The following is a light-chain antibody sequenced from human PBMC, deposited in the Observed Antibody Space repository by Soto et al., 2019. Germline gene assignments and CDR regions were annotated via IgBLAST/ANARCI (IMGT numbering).Light chain of an antibody. CDR3: QQSSSTPHT. V-gene: IGKV1-39*01. CDR1: QNIDNY. Sequence: DIQMTQSPSYLSASVGGTVTITCRASQNIDNYLNWYQHDPRQDPKLLIYGASTLQSGVPSRFSGSGSGTDFTLTVTSLHPEGFATYYCQQSSSTPHTFGPGT. CDR2: GAS. J-gene: IGKJ3*01.